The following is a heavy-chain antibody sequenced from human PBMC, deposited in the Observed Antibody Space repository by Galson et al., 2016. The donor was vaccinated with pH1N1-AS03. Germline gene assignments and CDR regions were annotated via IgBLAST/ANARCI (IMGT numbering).Heavy chain of an antibody. V-gene: IGHV4-61*02. CDR2: IYSGARAA. CDR1: GVSVSSGDYY. J-gene: IGHJ5*02. Sequence: TLSLTCSVSGVSVSSGDYYWTWIRQPAGKGLEWIGRIYSGARAANYNPSLKSRATISLDTSQNQFSLILNSVTAADTAVYYCARQVWISWWWFDPWGQGTLVTVSP. CDR3: ARQVWISWWWFDP. D-gene: IGHD5-12*01.